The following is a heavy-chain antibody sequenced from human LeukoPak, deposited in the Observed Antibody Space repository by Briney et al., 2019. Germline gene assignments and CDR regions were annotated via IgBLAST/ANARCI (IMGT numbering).Heavy chain of an antibody. D-gene: IGHD3-9*01. V-gene: IGHV4-59*01. CDR1: VGSISSYY. CDR3: ARDNYDILTGYFYFDY. Sequence: SETLSLTCTVSVGSISSYYWSWIRQPPGKGLELIGYIYYSGSTNYNPSLKSRVTISVDTSKNQFSLKLSSVTAADTAVYYCARDNYDILTGYFYFDYWGQGTLVTVSS. CDR2: IYYSGST. J-gene: IGHJ4*02.